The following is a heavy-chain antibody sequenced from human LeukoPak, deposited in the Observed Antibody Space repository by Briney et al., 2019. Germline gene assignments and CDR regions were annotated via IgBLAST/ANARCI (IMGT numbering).Heavy chain of an antibody. D-gene: IGHD3-22*01. CDR1: GYTFTSYD. V-gene: IGHV1-18*01. Sequence: ASVKVSCKASGYTFTSYDINWVRQAPGQGLEWMGWISAYNGNTNYAQKLQGRVTMTTDTSTSTAYMELRSLRSDDTAVYYCARDPSVRYYYDSSGHHAFDIWGQGTTVTVSS. J-gene: IGHJ3*02. CDR3: ARDPSVRYYYDSSGHHAFDI. CDR2: ISAYNGNT.